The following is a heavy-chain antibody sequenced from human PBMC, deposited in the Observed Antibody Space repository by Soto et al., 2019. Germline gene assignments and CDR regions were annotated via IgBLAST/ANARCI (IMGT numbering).Heavy chain of an antibody. D-gene: IGHD4-17*01. CDR3: ASTVTTKVNAFDI. CDR1: GGTFSSYA. J-gene: IGHJ3*02. Sequence: QVQLVQSGAEVKKPGSSVKVSCKASGGTFSSYAISWVRQAPGQGLEWMGGLIPIFGTANYAQTFQGRVTITADKSTSTAYMELSSLRSEDTAVYYCASTVTTKVNAFDIWGQGTRVTVSS. CDR2: LIPIFGTA. V-gene: IGHV1-69*06.